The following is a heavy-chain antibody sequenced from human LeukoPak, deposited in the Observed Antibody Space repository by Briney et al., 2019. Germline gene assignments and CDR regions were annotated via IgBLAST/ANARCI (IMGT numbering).Heavy chain of an antibody. D-gene: IGHD3-10*01. Sequence: PGGSLRLSCAASGFTFKDYAMSWVRQAPGTGLEWVSSMTGSSGSTYYADSVKGRFTISRDNSKNILFLQMNSLRADDTAIYYCARSSTNMVLYCFDFWGQGTLVPVSS. CDR2: MTGSSGST. CDR3: ARSSTNMVLYCFDF. CDR1: GFTFKDYA. J-gene: IGHJ4*02. V-gene: IGHV3-23*01.